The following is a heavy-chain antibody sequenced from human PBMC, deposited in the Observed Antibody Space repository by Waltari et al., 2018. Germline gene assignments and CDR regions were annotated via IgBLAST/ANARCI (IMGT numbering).Heavy chain of an antibody. V-gene: IGHV3-30*18. CDR3: AKEVYYGLDV. CDR1: GFPFRRTG. J-gene: IGHJ6*02. Sequence: QAQLVESGGGVVQPGRSLRLSCAAYGFPFRRTGLEWVRQVPGKGLEGVAIISYDGSNKYYADSVKGRFTISRDNSKNTLYLEMNSLRAEDTAVYYCAKEVYYGLDVWGRGTTVTVSS. CDR2: ISYDGSNK.